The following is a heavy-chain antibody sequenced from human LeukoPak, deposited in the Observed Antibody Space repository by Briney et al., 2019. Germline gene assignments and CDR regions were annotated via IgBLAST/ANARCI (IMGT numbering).Heavy chain of an antibody. CDR1: GFTFSSYA. Sequence: AGGSLRLSCAASGFTFSSYAMHWVRQAPGKGLEWVAVISYDGSNKYYADSVKGRFTISRDNSKNTLYLQMNSLRAEDTAVYYCARDRGGRGSYGMDVWGQGTTVTVSS. V-gene: IGHV3-30-3*01. CDR2: ISYDGSNK. D-gene: IGHD1-26*01. CDR3: ARDRGGRGSYGMDV. J-gene: IGHJ6*02.